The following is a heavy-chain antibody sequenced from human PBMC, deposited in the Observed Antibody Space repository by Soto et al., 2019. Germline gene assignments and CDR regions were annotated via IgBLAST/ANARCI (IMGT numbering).Heavy chain of an antibody. J-gene: IGHJ4*02. Sequence: SETLSLTCTVSGGSISSSSYYWGWIRQPPGKGLEWIGSIYYSGSTYYNPSLKSRVTISVYTSKNQFSLKLSSVTAADTAVYYCALYLDISSPVDYWGQGTLVTVSS. V-gene: IGHV4-39*01. D-gene: IGHD2-2*03. CDR1: GGSISSSSYY. CDR2: IYYSGST. CDR3: ALYLDISSPVDY.